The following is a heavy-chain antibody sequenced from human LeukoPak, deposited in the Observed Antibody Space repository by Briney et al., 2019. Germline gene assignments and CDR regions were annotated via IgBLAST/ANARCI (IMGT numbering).Heavy chain of an antibody. CDR1: GFTFSSYG. D-gene: IGHD6-19*01. CDR3: ANGHSGWGGNRIDY. V-gene: IGHV3-30*18. CDR2: ISYDGSNK. J-gene: IGHJ4*02. Sequence: TGGSLRLSCAVSGFTFSSYGMHWVRQAPGKGLEWVGVISYDGSNKYYVESVKGRFTISRDNSKNTLYLQMNSLRAEDTAVYYCANGHSGWGGNRIDYWGQGTLVTVSS.